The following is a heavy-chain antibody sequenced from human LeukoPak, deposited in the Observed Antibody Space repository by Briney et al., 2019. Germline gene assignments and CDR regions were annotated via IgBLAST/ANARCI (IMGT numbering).Heavy chain of an antibody. J-gene: IGHJ4*02. V-gene: IGHV3-21*01. CDR3: ASGIRERGFDY. CDR2: IDPSGYTI. D-gene: IGHD1-1*01. Sequence: GGSLRLSCAVSGFTFSDYAMSWVRQAPGRGLQWVSSIDPSGYTIFYADSVKGRFTISRDNAKNSLYLQMNSLRAEDTALYFCASGIRERGFDYWGQGTLVTVSS. CDR1: GFTFSDYA.